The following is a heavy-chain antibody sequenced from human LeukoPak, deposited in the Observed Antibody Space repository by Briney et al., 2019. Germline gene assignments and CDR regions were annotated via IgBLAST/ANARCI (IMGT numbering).Heavy chain of an antibody. CDR3: ARCSWPDYFFDY. V-gene: IGHV6-1*01. CDR1: GDXVSSNSAA. Sequence: SQTLSLTCAISGDXVSSNSAAWNWIGQSPSRGLEWLGRTYYRSKWYTDYAVSVKSRITINPDTSKNQFSLQLNSVTPEDTAVYYCARCSWPDYFFDYWGQGTLVTVSS. J-gene: IGHJ4*02. CDR2: TYYRSKWYT. D-gene: IGHD1-14*01.